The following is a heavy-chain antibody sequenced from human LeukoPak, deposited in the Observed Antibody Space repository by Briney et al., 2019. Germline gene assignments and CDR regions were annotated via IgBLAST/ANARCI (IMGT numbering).Heavy chain of an antibody. D-gene: IGHD5-12*01. CDR2: ISYDGSNK. J-gene: IGHJ4*02. CDR1: GFTFSSYG. Sequence: PGGSLRLSCAASGFTFSSYGMHWVRQAPGKGLEWVAVISYDGSNKYYADSVKGRFTISRDNSKNTLYLQMNSLRAEDTAVYYCAKDHGYSGYDSYYFDYWGQGTPVTVSS. V-gene: IGHV3-30*18. CDR3: AKDHGYSGYDSYYFDY.